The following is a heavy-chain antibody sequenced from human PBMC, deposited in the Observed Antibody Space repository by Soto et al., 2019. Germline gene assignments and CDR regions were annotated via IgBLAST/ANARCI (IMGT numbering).Heavy chain of an antibody. CDR1: GFTFSGSA. D-gene: IGHD1-26*01. CDR2: IRSKANSYAT. V-gene: IGHV3-73*01. CDR3: TAHPIIVGANHLPDDYYYGMDV. Sequence: TGGSLRLSCAASGFTFSGSAMHWVRQASGKGLEWVGRIRSKANSYATAYAASVKGRFTISRDDSKNTAYLQMNSLKTEDTAVYYCTAHPIIVGANHLPDDYYYGMDVWGQGTTVTVSS. J-gene: IGHJ6*02.